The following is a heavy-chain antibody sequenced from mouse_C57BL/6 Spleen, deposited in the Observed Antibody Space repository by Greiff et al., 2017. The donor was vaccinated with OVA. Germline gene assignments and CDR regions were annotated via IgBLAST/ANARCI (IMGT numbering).Heavy chain of an antibody. CDR1: GYTFTSYG. CDR3: ARGDSNYNY. D-gene: IGHD2-5*01. V-gene: IGHV1-81*01. J-gene: IGHJ2*01. CDR2: IYPRSGNT. Sequence: QVQLQQSGAELARPGASVKLSCKASGYTFTSYGISWVKQRTGQGLEWIGEIYPRSGNTYYNEKFKGKATLTADKSSSTAYMELRSLTSEVSAVYFCARGDSNYNYWGQGTTLTVSS.